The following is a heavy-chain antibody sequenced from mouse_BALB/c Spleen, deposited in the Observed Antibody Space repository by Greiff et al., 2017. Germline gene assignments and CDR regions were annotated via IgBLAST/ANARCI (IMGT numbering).Heavy chain of an antibody. CDR2: INPYNDGT. CDR3: ARSEYYGSSRSYWYFDV. J-gene: IGHJ1*01. Sequence: VQLKESGPELVKPGASVKMSCKASGYTFTSYVMHWVKQKPGQGLEWIGYINPYNDGTKYNEKFKGKATLTSDKSSSTAYMELSSLTSEDSAVYYCARSEYYGSSRSYWYFDVWGAGTTVTVSS. V-gene: IGHV1-14*01. D-gene: IGHD1-1*01. CDR1: GYTFTSYV.